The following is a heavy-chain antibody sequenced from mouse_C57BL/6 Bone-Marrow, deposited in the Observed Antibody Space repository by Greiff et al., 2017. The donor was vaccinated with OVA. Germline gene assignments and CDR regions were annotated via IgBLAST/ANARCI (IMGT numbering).Heavy chain of an antibody. V-gene: IGHV1-55*01. J-gene: IGHJ1*03. CDR3: ARDGNPPWYFDV. CDR2: IYPGSGST. CDR1: GYTFTSYW. Sequence: QVQLQQPGAELVKPGASVQMSCKASGYTFTSYWITWVKQRPGQGLEWIGDIYPGSGSTNYNEKFKSKATLDVDNSCSTAYRQLSSLPSEDSAVYYCARDGNPPWYFDVWGTGTTVTVSS. D-gene: IGHD2-1*01.